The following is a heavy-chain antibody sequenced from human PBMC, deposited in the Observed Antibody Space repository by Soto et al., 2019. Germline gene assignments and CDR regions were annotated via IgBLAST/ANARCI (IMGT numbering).Heavy chain of an antibody. Sequence: PGGSLRLSCAASGFTFSSYSMNWVRQAQGKGLEWVSSISSSSSYIYYGDSVKGRFTISRDNATNSLYLQMNSLRAEDTSTYYCARVHNYDSSGFYLWGQGTLVTVSS. CDR3: ARVHNYDSSGFYL. CDR2: ISSSSSYI. CDR1: GFTFSSYS. J-gene: IGHJ4*02. D-gene: IGHD3-22*01. V-gene: IGHV3-21*01.